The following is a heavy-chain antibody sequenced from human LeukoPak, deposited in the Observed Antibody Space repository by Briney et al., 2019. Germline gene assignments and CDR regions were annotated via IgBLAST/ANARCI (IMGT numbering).Heavy chain of an antibody. Sequence: EAAVKVSCKASGYTFTSFDINWVREAAGEGGEGRGWMNAYSGNTVYAEKFLGSATMTRDTSTSTAYMDLGNLRSEDTAFYYCARGYYSDGSGYRNEFDYWGQGTLVTVSS. CDR3: ARGYYSDGSGYRNEFDY. D-gene: IGHD3-22*01. J-gene: IGHJ4*02. V-gene: IGHV1-8*01. CDR1: GYTFTSFD. CDR2: MNAYSGNT.